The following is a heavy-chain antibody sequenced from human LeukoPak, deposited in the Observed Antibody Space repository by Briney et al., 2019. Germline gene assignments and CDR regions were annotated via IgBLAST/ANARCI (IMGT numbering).Heavy chain of an antibody. V-gene: IGHV3-7*01. J-gene: IGHJ4*02. CDR2: IKQDGSEK. Sequence: PGRSLRLSCAPSGFTSTSYAMHWVRQAPGQGLEWVANIKQDGSEKYYVDSVKGLFTISRDNAKNSLYLQMNSLRAEDTAVYYCLGHSDYWGQGTLVTVS. D-gene: IGHD3-16*01. CDR1: GFTSTSYA. CDR3: LGHSDY.